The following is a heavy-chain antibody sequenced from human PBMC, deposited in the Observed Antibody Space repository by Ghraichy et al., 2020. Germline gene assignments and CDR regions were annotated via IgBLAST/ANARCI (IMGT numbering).Heavy chain of an antibody. V-gene: IGHV4-39*01. CDR1: GGSISSSSYY. J-gene: IGHJ5*02. Sequence: SETLSLTCTVSGGSISSSSYYWGWIRQPPGKGLEWIGTIYYSGSTYYNPSLRSRVTISVDTSKNQFSLKLSSVTAADTAVYYCAKVSYYYDTSGYCWWFDPWGQGTLVTVSS. CDR3: AKVSYYYDTSGYCWWFDP. CDR2: IYYSGST. D-gene: IGHD3-22*01.